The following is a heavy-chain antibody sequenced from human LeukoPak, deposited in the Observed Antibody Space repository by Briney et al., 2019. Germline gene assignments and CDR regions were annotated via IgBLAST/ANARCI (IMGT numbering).Heavy chain of an antibody. CDR1: GFTLSNHW. Sequence: GGSLRLSCAASGFTLSNHWLTWVRQAPGKRPQWVAHINPSGSETAFLDSVRGRFTIYRDSSKNSLYLQVNTLRVEDTAVYHCARGHYGLDVWGQGTTVTVSS. CDR3: ARGHYGLDV. V-gene: IGHV3-7*01. CDR2: INPSGSET. J-gene: IGHJ6*02.